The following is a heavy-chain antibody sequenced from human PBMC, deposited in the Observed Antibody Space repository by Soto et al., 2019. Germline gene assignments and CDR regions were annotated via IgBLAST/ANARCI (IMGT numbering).Heavy chain of an antibody. Sequence: GGSLRLSCAASGFTVSSNYMSWVRQAPGKGLEWVSVIYSGGATSSVDSVKGRFSISRDNSKNTLYLQMNSLRAEDTAVYYCAKNRHGDYATFDYWGQGTLVTSPQ. CDR3: AKNRHGDYATFDY. V-gene: IGHV3-53*01. CDR2: IYSGGAT. CDR1: GFTVSSNY. J-gene: IGHJ4*02. D-gene: IGHD4-17*01.